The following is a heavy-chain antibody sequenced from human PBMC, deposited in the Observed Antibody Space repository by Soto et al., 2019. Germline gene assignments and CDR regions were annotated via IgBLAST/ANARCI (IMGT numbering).Heavy chain of an antibody. CDR1: GYTFTSYD. CDR3: PLLKGSNGMGV. D-gene: IGHD3-10*01. J-gene: IGHJ6*01. Sequence: QVQLVQSGAEVKKPGASVKVSCKASGYTFTSYDINWVRQATGQGLEWMGWMNPNSGNTGYAQKFQGRVTMTRNTSQSTAYMELSSLRSEATAVDYCPLLKGSNGMGVWGRRTTVTVSS. V-gene: IGHV1-8*02. CDR2: MNPNSGNT.